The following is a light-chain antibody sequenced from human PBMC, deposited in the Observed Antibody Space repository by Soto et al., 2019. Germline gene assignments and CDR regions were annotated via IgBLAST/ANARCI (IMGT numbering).Light chain of an antibody. CDR2: DVS. CDR1: SSDVGGYNY. V-gene: IGLV2-14*01. J-gene: IGLJ2*01. CDR3: SSYTSSSPYVV. Sequence: QSALTQPASVSGSPGQSITISCTGTSSDVGGYNYVSWYQQHPGKAPKLMIYDVSNRPSGVSNRFSGSKSGKTASLTISGLQAEDEADYYCSSYTSSSPYVVFGGGTQLTVL.